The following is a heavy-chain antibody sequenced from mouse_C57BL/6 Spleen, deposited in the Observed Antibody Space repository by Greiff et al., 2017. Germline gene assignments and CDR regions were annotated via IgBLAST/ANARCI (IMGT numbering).Heavy chain of an antibody. Sequence: QAQLKQSGAELVRPGTSVKVSCKASGYAFTNYLIEWVKQRPGQGLEWIGVINPGSGGTNHNEKFKGKATLTADKSSSTAYMQLSILTSEDSAVYFCARDSFAYWGQGTLVTVSA. J-gene: IGHJ3*01. V-gene: IGHV1-54*01. CDR1: GYAFTNYL. CDR3: ARDSFAY. CDR2: INPGSGGT.